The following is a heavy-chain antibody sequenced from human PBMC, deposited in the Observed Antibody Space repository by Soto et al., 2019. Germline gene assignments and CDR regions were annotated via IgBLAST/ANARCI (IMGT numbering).Heavy chain of an antibody. CDR1: GFTFSSYA. Sequence: GESLKISCAASGFTFSSYAMSWVRQAPGKGLEWVSAISGSGGSTYYADSVKGRFTISRDNSKNTLYLQMNSLRAEDTAVYYCAKSRTRDPYDYWGQGTLVTVSS. CDR3: AKSRTRDPYDY. V-gene: IGHV3-23*01. J-gene: IGHJ4*02. CDR2: ISGSGGST.